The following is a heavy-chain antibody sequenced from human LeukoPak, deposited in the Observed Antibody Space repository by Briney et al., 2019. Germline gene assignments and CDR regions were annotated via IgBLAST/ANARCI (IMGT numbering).Heavy chain of an antibody. D-gene: IGHD6-13*01. V-gene: IGHV3-23*01. CDR1: GFTFSSYG. Sequence: GGSLRLSCAASGFTFSSYGMSWVRQAPGKGLEWVSTISGSGGSTYYADSVKGRFTISRDNSKNTLYLQMNSLRAEETAVYYCVKRLAAAGSYYCMDVWGKGPTVTVSS. CDR3: VKRLAAAGSYYCMDV. CDR2: ISGSGGST. J-gene: IGHJ6*03.